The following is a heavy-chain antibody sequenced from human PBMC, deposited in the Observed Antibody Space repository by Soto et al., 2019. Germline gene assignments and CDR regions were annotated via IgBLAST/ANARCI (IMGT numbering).Heavy chain of an antibody. CDR1: GYTFATYG. V-gene: IGHV1-18*01. J-gene: IGHJ4*02. D-gene: IGHD3-9*01. Sequence: QVQLVQSGAEVKKPGASVKVSCKASGYTFATYGISWVRQAPGEGLEWMGWISAYNGNTNYAQKVQGRVTLTTDTSTSTAYMELTSLRSDDTAVYYCARLDDCDWLAAFDYWGQGTLVTVSS. CDR2: ISAYNGNT. CDR3: ARLDDCDWLAAFDY.